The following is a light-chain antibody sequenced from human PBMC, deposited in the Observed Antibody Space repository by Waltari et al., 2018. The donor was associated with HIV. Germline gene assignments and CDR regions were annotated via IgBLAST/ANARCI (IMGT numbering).Light chain of an antibody. CDR3: QQYGSSPL. CDR2: GAS. J-gene: IGKJ5*01. V-gene: IGKV3-20*01. CDR1: QSVSSSY. Sequence: EIVLTQSPGTLSLSPGERATLSCRASQSVSSSYLAWYQQKPGQAPRLLIYGASSRAIGIPDRFSGSGSGTDFTLTISRLEPEDFAVYYCQQYGSSPLFGQGTRLEIK.